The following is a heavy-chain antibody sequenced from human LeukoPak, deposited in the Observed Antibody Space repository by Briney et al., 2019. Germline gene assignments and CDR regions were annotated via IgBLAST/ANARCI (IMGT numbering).Heavy chain of an antibody. J-gene: IGHJ4*01. CDR2: INSGGSGT. V-gene: IGHV3-74*01. Sequence: GGSLRLSCVAFGFNFASNWMHWVRQTPGKGLMWVSRINSGGSGTSYADSVEGRSTISRDNAKNTLYLQMNNLRAEDTAMYYCASSLGPLTEYWGQGTLVTVSS. CDR1: GFNFASNW. CDR3: ASSLGPLTEY. D-gene: IGHD7-27*01.